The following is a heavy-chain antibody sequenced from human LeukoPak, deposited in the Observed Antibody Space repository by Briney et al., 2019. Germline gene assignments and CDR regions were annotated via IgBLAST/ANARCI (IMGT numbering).Heavy chain of an antibody. CDR1: GGSISSGSYY. Sequence: SQTLSLTCTVSGGSISSGSYYWSWIRQPAGKGLEWIGRIYTSGSTNYNPSLKSRVTISVDTSKNQFSLKLSSVTAADTAVYYCARGRASGWFYWYFDLWGRGTLVTVSS. CDR2: IYTSGST. J-gene: IGHJ2*01. CDR3: ARGRASGWFYWYFDL. D-gene: IGHD6-19*01. V-gene: IGHV4-61*02.